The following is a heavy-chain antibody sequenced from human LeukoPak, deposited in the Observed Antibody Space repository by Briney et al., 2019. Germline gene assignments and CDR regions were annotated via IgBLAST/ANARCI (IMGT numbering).Heavy chain of an antibody. V-gene: IGHV4-39*01. CDR2: IYYSGST. J-gene: IGHJ4*02. Sequence: SETLSLTCTVSGGSISSSSYYWGWIRQPPGKGLEWTGSIYYSGSTYYNPSLKSRVTISVDTSKNQFSLKLSSVTAADTAVYYCARHPRIAVAGRGRPRGYFDYWGQGTLVTVSS. CDR1: GGSISSSSYY. D-gene: IGHD6-19*01. CDR3: ARHPRIAVAGRGRPRGYFDY.